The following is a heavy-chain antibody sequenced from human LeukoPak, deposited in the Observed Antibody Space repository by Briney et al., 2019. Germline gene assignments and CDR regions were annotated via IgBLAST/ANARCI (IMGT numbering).Heavy chain of an antibody. Sequence: GGSLRLSCAASGFTFSDYYMSWIRQAPGKGLEWVSYISSSGSTIYYADSVKGRFTISRDNAKNSLYLQMNSLRAEDTAVYYCAKDIGAEYYDSSGFDYWGQGTLVTVSS. D-gene: IGHD3-22*01. J-gene: IGHJ4*02. CDR2: ISSSGSTI. CDR3: AKDIGAEYYDSSGFDY. V-gene: IGHV3-11*04. CDR1: GFTFSDYY.